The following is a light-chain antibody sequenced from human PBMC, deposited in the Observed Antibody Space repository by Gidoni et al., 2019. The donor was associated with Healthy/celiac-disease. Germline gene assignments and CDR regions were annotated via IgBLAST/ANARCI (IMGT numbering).Light chain of an antibody. CDR2: DVS. CDR1: SSDVGGYNY. Sequence: QSALTQPASVSGSPGQSITISCTGTSSDVGGYNYVSWYQQHPGKAPKLMIYDVSNRPSGVSNRCSGSKSGNTASLTIFGLQAEDEADYYCSSYTSSSTVVFGGGTKRTVL. V-gene: IGLV2-14*01. CDR3: SSYTSSSTVV. J-gene: IGLJ2*01.